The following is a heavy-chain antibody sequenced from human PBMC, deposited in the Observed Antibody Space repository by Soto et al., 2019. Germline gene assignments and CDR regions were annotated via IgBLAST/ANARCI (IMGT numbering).Heavy chain of an antibody. J-gene: IGHJ6*02. CDR3: ARGGDTAMVTPCYYSYGMDV. CDR1: GFTFSSYS. Sequence: GGSLRLSCAASGFTFSSYSMNWVRQAPGKGLEWVSSISSSSSYIYYADSVKGRFTISRDNAKNSLYLQMNSLRAEDTAVYYCARGGDTAMVTPCYYSYGMDVWGQGTTVMVSS. D-gene: IGHD5-18*01. V-gene: IGHV3-21*01. CDR2: ISSSSSYI.